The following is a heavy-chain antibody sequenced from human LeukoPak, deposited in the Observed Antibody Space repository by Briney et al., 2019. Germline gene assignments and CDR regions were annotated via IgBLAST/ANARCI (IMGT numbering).Heavy chain of an antibody. Sequence: SVKVSCKASGGTFSSYAISWVRQAPGQGLEWMGGIIPIFGTANYAQKFQGRVTITADESTSTAYMELSSLRSEDTAVYYCARKLYDYGDHLRDAFDIWGQGTMVTVSS. CDR1: GGTFSSYA. V-gene: IGHV1-69*01. D-gene: IGHD4-17*01. CDR3: ARKLYDYGDHLRDAFDI. CDR2: IIPIFGTA. J-gene: IGHJ3*02.